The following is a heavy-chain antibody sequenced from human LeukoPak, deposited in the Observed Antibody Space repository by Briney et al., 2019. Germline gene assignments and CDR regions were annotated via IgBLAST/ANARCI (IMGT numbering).Heavy chain of an antibody. CDR3: ATDYHDLPSSVVPAASGYYYYYYMDV. Sequence: SETLSLTCTVSGDSIRSYFWSWIRQPAGKGLEWTGRISTSGSSSYNPSLKSRVTMSADTPKNQFFLKLRSVTAADTAVYYCATDYHDLPSSVVPAASGYYYYYYMDVWGKGTTVTVSS. D-gene: IGHD2-2*01. V-gene: IGHV4-4*07. CDR1: GDSIRSYF. J-gene: IGHJ6*03. CDR2: ISTSGSS.